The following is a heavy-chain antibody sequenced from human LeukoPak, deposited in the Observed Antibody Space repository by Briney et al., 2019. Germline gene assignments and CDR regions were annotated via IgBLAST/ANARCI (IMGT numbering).Heavy chain of an antibody. CDR3: AKDASYYDSSGYYSFDY. D-gene: IGHD3-22*01. J-gene: IGHJ4*02. Sequence: GGSLRLSCAASGFTFSSYAMSWVRQAPGKGLEWVSAISGSGGSTYYADSVKGRFAISRDNSKNTLYLQMNSLRAEDTAVYYCAKDASYYDSSGYYSFDYWGQGTLVTVSS. CDR1: GFTFSSYA. V-gene: IGHV3-23*01. CDR2: ISGSGGST.